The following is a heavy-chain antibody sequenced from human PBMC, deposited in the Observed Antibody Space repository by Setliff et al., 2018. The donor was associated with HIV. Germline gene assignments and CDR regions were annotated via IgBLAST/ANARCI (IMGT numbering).Heavy chain of an antibody. CDR3: ARDQIYYDSGSYPFYMDV. CDR1: GFNFRNYG. D-gene: IGHD3-22*01. Sequence: PGESLTISCEASGFNFRNYGMHWVRQAPGRGLEWVAVIWYNGILQYYLDSVKGRFTVSRDNSKNTVYLQMNSLRAEDTAVYYCARDQIYYDSGSYPFYMDVWGKGTTVTVSS. J-gene: IGHJ6*03. V-gene: IGHV3-33*01. CDR2: IWYNGILQ.